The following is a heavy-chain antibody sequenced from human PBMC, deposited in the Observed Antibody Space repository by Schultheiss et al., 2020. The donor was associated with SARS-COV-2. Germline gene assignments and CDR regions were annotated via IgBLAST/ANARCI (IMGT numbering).Heavy chain of an antibody. V-gene: IGHV4-4*07. Sequence: SETLSLTCAVSGGSISSYYWSWIRQPAGKGLEWIGRIYTSGSTNYNPSLKSRVTISVDTSKNQFSLKLSSVTAADTAVYYCARGYYGDYGDYYYYGMDVWGQGTTVTVSS. J-gene: IGHJ6*02. D-gene: IGHD4-17*01. CDR1: GGSISSYY. CDR2: IYTSGST. CDR3: ARGYYGDYGDYYYYGMDV.